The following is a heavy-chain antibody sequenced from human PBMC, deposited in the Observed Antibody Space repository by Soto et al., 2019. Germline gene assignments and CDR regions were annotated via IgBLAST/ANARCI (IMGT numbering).Heavy chain of an antibody. CDR1: GFTFSSYA. CDR2: ISGSGGST. J-gene: IGHJ4*02. CDR3: ARIEFLGDSSGYDY. Sequence: EVQLLESGGGLVQPGGSLRLSCAASGFTFSSYAMSWVRQAPGKGLEWVSAISGSGGSTYYADSVKGRFTISRDNSKNTLYLQMNSLRAEDTAVYYCARIEFLGDSSGYDYWGQGTLVTVSS. D-gene: IGHD3-22*01. V-gene: IGHV3-23*01.